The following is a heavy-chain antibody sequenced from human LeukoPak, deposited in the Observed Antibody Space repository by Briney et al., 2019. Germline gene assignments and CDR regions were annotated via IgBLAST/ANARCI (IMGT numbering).Heavy chain of an antibody. CDR2: IYHSGST. V-gene: IGHV4-4*02. Sequence: SSETLSLTCAVSGGSISSSNWWSWVRQPPGKGLEWIGEIYHSGSTNYSPSLKSRVTISVDKSKNQFSLKLSSVTAADTAVYYCARTIVVVTATPVYYFDYWGQGTLVTVSS. D-gene: IGHD2-21*02. J-gene: IGHJ4*02. CDR1: GGSISSSNW. CDR3: ARTIVVVTATPVYYFDY.